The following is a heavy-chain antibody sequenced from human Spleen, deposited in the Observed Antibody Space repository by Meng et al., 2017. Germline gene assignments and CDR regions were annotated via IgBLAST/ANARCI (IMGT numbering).Heavy chain of an antibody. D-gene: IGHD4-11*01. V-gene: IGHV4-34*01. CDR1: GGSFSDYY. CDR3: ARGPTTVAHDFDY. CDR2: INHRGNT. Sequence: QVPLQQLGAGLLKPSGTRSLTCVVSGGSFSDYYWSWTRQPPGKGLEWIGEINHRGNTNYNSFLESRVTISVDTSQNSLSLKLSSVTAADSAVYYCARGPTTVAHDFDYWGQGTLVTVSS. J-gene: IGHJ4*02.